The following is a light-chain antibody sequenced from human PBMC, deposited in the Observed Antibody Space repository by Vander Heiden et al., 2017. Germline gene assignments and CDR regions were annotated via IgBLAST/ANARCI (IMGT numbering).Light chain of an antibody. V-gene: IGKV1-39*01. CDR3: QQSYSTPYT. J-gene: IGKJ2*01. Sequence: DIQMTQSPSSLSASLGDRVTITCRTSQNIDTYLNWYQQKPGKAPKLLMYGASSLQSGVPSRFSGSGSGTDFTLTINSLQPEDFATYYCQQSYSTPYTCGQGTKLEIK. CDR1: QNIDTY. CDR2: GAS.